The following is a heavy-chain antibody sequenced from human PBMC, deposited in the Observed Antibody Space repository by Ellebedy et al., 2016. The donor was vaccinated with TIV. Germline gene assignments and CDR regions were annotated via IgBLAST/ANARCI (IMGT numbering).Heavy chain of an antibody. V-gene: IGHV3-21*06. CDR1: GFSLSSYN. CDR2: ISSSSAYI. J-gene: IGHJ6*02. D-gene: IGHD2-21*01. CDR3: ARGVANIVVDPNSHYYYGADI. Sequence: PGGSLRLSCAASGFSLSSYNMNWVRRAPGRGLEWVSFISSSSAYIFHADSGKGRLTISRDNAKNSLYMQMNSLRAEDTAVYYCARGVANIVVDPNSHYYYGADIWGQGTTVTVSS.